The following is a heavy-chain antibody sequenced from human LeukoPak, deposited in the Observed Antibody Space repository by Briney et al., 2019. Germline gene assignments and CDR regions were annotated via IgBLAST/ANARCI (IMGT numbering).Heavy chain of an antibody. CDR1: GYTFTSYD. CDR3: ARTYYYDSSGYYLGGNWFDP. V-gene: IGHV1-8*01. D-gene: IGHD3-22*01. J-gene: IGHJ5*02. CDR2: MNPNSGNT. Sequence: ASVKVSCKASGYTFTSYDINWVRQATGQGLEWMGWMNPNSGNTDYAQKFQGRVTMTRNTSISTAYMELSSLRSEDTAVYYCARTYYYDSSGYYLGGNWFDPWGQGTLVTVSS.